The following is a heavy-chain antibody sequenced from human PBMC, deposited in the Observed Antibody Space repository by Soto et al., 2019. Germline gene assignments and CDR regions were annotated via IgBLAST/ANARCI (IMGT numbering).Heavy chain of an antibody. CDR3: AREKEDEGSSSLRVYYGMDA. D-gene: IGHD6-6*01. CDR2: ISSSSYYI. Sequence: PGGSLRLSCAASGFTLSTYRMTWVRQAPGKGLEWVSSISSSSYYIHYADSVKGRFTISGDSAKNSVYLQLNSLRAEDTAVYYCAREKEDEGSSSLRVYYGMDAWGQGTTVTVSS. V-gene: IGHV3-21*01. J-gene: IGHJ6*02. CDR1: GFTLSTYR.